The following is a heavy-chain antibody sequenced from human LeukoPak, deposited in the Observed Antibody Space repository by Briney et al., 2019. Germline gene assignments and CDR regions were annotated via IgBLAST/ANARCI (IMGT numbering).Heavy chain of an antibody. V-gene: IGHV3-74*01. J-gene: IGHJ4*02. CDR3: AKDAWGSGSYCDDY. CDR1: GFTFSGYW. D-gene: IGHD1-26*01. CDR2: INSDGTTT. Sequence: GGSLRLSCAASGFTFSGYWMHWVRQAPGKGLVWVSRINSDGTTTSYADSVRGRFTISRDNSKNTLYLQMNSLRAEDTAVYYCAKDAWGSGSYCDDYWGQGTLVTVSS.